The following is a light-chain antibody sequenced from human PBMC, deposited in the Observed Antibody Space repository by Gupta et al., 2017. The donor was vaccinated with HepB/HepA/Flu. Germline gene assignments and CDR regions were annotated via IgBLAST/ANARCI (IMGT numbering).Light chain of an antibody. CDR2: AND. J-gene: IGLJ3*02. CDR1: SSNIGSNT. Sequence: QSVLTQPPSASGTPGQRVTISCSGSSSNIGSNTVDWYQQLPGSAPKLFMYANDQRPSGVPDRFSGSKSGTSASLAISGLQAEDEADYYWDTWDASLSGWVFGGGTKLTVL. CDR3: DTWDASLSGWV. V-gene: IGLV1-44*01.